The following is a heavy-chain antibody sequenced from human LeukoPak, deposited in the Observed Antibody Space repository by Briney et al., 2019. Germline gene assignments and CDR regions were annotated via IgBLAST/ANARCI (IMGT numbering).Heavy chain of an antibody. CDR3: AKDAYSGSLDYAFDI. CDR1: GFTFSSYW. J-gene: IGHJ3*02. Sequence: GGSLRLSCAASGFTFSSYWMHWVRQAPGKGLKWVSGISWNSGSIGYADSVKGRFTISRDNAKNSLYLQMNSLRAEDIALYYCAKDAYSGSLDYAFDIWGQGTMVTVSS. V-gene: IGHV3-9*03. D-gene: IGHD1-26*01. CDR2: ISWNSGSI.